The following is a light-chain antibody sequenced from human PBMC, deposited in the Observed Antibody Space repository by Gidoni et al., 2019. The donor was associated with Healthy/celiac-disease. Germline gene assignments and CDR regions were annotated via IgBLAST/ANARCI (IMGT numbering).Light chain of an antibody. J-gene: IGKJ2*01. V-gene: IGKV1-5*03. CDR3: QQYSAFPYT. CDR2: KAS. Sequence: DIQMTQSPSILAASVGDRVTVTCRASQTIGTWLAWYQQKPGKAPKLLIYKASTLVSGVPSRFSGSGSGTEFTLTISSLHPDDFATFYCQQYSAFPYTFGQGTNLEIK. CDR1: QTIGTW.